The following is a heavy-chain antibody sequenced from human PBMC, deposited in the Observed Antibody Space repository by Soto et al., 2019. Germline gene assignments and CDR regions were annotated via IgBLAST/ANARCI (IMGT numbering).Heavy chain of an antibody. CDR2: IIPIFGTA. J-gene: IGHJ6*02. CDR3: ASCPIVVVPAAILQHYYYGMDV. Sequence: QVQLVQSGAEVKKPGSSVKVSCKASGGTFSSYAISWVRQAPGQGLEWMGGIIPIFGTANYAQKFQGRVTITADESTSTAHRELGSLRSEDTAVYYCASCPIVVVPAAILQHYYYGMDVWGQGTTVTVSS. V-gene: IGHV1-69*01. D-gene: IGHD2-2*01. CDR1: GGTFSSYA.